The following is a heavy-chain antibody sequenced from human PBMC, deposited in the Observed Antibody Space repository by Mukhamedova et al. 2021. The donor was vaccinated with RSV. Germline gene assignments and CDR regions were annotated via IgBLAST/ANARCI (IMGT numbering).Heavy chain of an antibody. CDR3: ARDGGDYALIT. CDR1: A. D-gene: IGHD4-17*01. J-gene: IGHJ5*02. CDR2: ISYDGSNK. Sequence: AMHWVRQAPGKGMEWVAVISYDGSNKYYADSVKGRFTISRDNSKNTLYLQMNSLRAEDTAVYYCARDGGDYALITWGQGTLVTV. V-gene: IGHV3-30-3*01.